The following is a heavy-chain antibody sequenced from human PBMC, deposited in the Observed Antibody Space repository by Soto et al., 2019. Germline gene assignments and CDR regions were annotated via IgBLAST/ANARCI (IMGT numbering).Heavy chain of an antibody. CDR3: ARDGYYGVTNDTFDI. V-gene: IGHV4-61*01. J-gene: IGHJ3*02. Sequence: TSETLSLTCTVSGGSVSSGSYYWSWIRQPPGKGLEWIGYIFYSGSTNYNPSLKSRVTISVDTSKNQFSLKLSSVTAADTAVYYCARDGYYGVTNDTFDIWGQGTMVTVSS. D-gene: IGHD4-17*01. CDR1: GGSVSSGSYY. CDR2: IFYSGST.